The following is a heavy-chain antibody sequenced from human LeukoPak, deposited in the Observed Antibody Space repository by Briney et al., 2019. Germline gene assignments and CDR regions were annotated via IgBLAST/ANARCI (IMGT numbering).Heavy chain of an antibody. CDR3: VSEGYNYYGMDV. V-gene: IGHV3-23*01. J-gene: IGHJ6*02. Sequence: PGGSLRLSCAASGFTFSTYVMNWVRQAPGKGLEWVSHITTGDSTYYPDSVKGRFTVSRDNAKNSLYLQMNSLRVADTAVYYCVSEGYNYYGMDVWGQGTTVTVSS. D-gene: IGHD6-19*01. CDR2: ITTGDST. CDR1: GFTFSTYV.